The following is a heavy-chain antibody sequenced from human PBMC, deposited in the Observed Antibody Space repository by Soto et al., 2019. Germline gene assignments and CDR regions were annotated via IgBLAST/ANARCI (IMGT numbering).Heavy chain of an antibody. Sequence: ASETLSLTCTVSGGSISSYYWSWIRQPPGKGLEWIGYIYYSGSTNYNPSLKSRVTISVDTSKNQFSLKLSSVTAAYTAVYYCARYCSGGSCYSVDPWGQGTLVTVSS. CDR2: IYYSGST. CDR1: GGSISSYY. D-gene: IGHD2-15*01. J-gene: IGHJ5*02. CDR3: ARYCSGGSCYSVDP. V-gene: IGHV4-59*01.